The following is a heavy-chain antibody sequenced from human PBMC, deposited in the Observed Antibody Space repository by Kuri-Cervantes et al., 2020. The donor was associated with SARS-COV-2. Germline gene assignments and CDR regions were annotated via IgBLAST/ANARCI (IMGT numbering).Heavy chain of an antibody. J-gene: IGHJ1*01. V-gene: IGHV6-1*01. Sequence: SQTLSLTCAISGDSVSSTSAAWNWIRQSPSRGLEWLGRTYHRSKWYNEYAVSVKSRITINPDTSKNQFSLQLNFVTPEDTAVYYCARAPDGYCSGGGCYSGYFQHWGQGTLVTVSS. CDR1: GDSVSSTSAA. CDR3: ARAPDGYCSGGGCYSGYFQH. D-gene: IGHD2-15*01. CDR2: TYHRSKWYN.